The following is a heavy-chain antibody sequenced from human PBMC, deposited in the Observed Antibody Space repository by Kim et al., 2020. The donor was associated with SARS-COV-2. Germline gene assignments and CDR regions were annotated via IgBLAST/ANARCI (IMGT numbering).Heavy chain of an antibody. J-gene: IGHJ4*02. CDR1: GGTFSSYA. Sequence: SVKVSCKASGGTFSSYAISWVRQAPGQGLEWMGGIIPIFGTANYAQKFQGRVTITADESTSTAYMELSSLRSEDTAVYYCARGDIVVVVATGTSLGYWGQGTLVTVSS. CDR2: IIPIFGTA. CDR3: ARGDIVVVVATGTSLGY. V-gene: IGHV1-69*13. D-gene: IGHD2-15*01.